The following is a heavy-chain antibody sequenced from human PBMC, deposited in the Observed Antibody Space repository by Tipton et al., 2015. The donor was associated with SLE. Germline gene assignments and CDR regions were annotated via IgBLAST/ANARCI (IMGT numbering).Heavy chain of an antibody. D-gene: IGHD1-26*01. V-gene: IGHV4-4*02. CDR2: IYHTGST. CDR3: ARLGALGDHYDMDV. J-gene: IGHJ6*02. Sequence: TLSLTCVISGGSISTNSWWSWVRQSPGKGLERLGQIYHTGSTRHNPSLKSRVTVSVDRSKNQFSLKLSSVTAADTAVYYCARLGALGDHYDMDVWGQGTTVTASS. CDR1: GGSISTNSW.